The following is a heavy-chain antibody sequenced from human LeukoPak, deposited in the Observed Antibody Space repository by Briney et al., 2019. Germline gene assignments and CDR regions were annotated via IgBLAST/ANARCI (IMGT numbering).Heavy chain of an antibody. D-gene: IGHD6-13*01. J-gene: IGHJ5*02. CDR3: ATCIAAAGTPWFDP. V-gene: IGHV4-39*01. Sequence: SETLSLTCTVSGGSISSSSYYWGWIRQPPGKGLEWIGSIYYSGSTYYNPSLKSRVTISVDTSKNQFSLKLSSVTAADTAVYYSATCIAAAGTPWFDPWGQGTLVTVSS. CDR1: GGSISSSSYY. CDR2: IYYSGST.